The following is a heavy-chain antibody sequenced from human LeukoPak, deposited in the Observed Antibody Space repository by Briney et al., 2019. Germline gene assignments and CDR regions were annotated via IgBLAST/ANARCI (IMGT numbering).Heavy chain of an antibody. J-gene: IGHJ5*02. CDR2: ISASGVST. CDR1: GFTFSSYG. Sequence: GGSLRLSCAASGFTFSSYGMSWVRQAPGKGLEWVSAISASGVSTYYADSVKGRFTISRDNSKNTLFLQMNSLRAEDTAIYYCARLGRGYSGPFDPWGQGTLVTVSS. V-gene: IGHV3-23*01. D-gene: IGHD5-12*01. CDR3: ARLGRGYSGPFDP.